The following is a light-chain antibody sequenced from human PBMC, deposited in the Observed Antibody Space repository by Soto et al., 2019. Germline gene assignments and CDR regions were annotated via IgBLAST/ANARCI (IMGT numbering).Light chain of an antibody. V-gene: IGKV3-20*01. CDR1: QSVSSSY. Sequence: EIVLTQSPGTLSLSPGERATLSCRASQSVSSSYLAWYQQKPGQAPRLLIYGASSRATGIPDRFSGSGSGTDFTLTISRLESEDFAVYYCQQYGSPFGGGTKVEIK. J-gene: IGKJ4*01. CDR2: GAS. CDR3: QQYGSP.